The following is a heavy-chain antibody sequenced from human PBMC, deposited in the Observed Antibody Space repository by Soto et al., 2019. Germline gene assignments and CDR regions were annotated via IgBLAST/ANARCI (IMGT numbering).Heavy chain of an antibody. CDR1: GGSISSGGYY. CDR2: IYYSGST. D-gene: IGHD1-1*01. Sequence: QVQLQESGPGLVKPSQTLSLTCTVSGGSISSGGYYWSWIRQHPGKGLEWIGYIYYSGSTYYNPYLKSRVTISVDTSKNQSSLKLSSVTAADTAVYYCASKGPGARTGTSGNWFDPWGQGTLVTVAS. V-gene: IGHV4-31*03. J-gene: IGHJ5*02. CDR3: ASKGPGARTGTSGNWFDP.